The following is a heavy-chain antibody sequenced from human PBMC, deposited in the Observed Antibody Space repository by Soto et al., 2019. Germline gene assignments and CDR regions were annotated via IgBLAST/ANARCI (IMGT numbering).Heavy chain of an antibody. V-gene: IGHV3-13*04. Sequence: EVQLVESGGGLVQPGGSLRLSCAASGFTFSSHDMHWVRQGTGKGLEWVSGVDTAGGTYYPVSVKGRFAISRDNAKNSLYLQMNSLGATDTAVYYCAREIPSHGNWYFDLWGRGTLVTVSS. D-gene: IGHD2-2*01. CDR3: AREIPSHGNWYFDL. J-gene: IGHJ2*01. CDR2: VDTAGGT. CDR1: GFTFSSHD.